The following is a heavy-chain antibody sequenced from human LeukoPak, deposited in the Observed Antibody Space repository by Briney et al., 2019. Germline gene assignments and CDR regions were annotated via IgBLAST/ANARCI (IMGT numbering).Heavy chain of an antibody. CDR3: ARVVGAAGPPDY. CDR1: GYTFTSYG. V-gene: IGHV1-18*01. J-gene: IGHJ4*02. CDR2: ISAYNGNT. D-gene: IGHD1-26*01. Sequence: ASVTVSCKASGYTFTSYGISWVRQAPGQGLEWMGWISAYNGNTNYAQKFQGRVTITAGESTSTAYMELSSLRSEDTAVYYCARVVGAAGPPDYWGQGTLVTVSS.